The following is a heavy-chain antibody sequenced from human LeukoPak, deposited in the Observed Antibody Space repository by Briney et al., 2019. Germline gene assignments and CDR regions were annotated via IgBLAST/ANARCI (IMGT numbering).Heavy chain of an antibody. CDR2: ISAYNGNT. CDR3: ARGNRSPRGFIIPYDY. V-gene: IGHV1-18*01. Sequence: GASVKVSCKASGYTFTSYGISWVRQAPGQGLEWMGCISAYNGNTNYAQTLQGRVTMTTDTSTSTAYMELRSLRSDDTAVYYCARGNRSPRGFIIPYDYWGQGTLVTVSS. J-gene: IGHJ4*02. CDR1: GYTFTSYG. D-gene: IGHD3-10*01.